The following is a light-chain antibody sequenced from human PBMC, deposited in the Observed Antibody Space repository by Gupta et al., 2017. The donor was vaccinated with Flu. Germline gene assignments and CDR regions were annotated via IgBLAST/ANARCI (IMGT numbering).Light chain of an antibody. CDR2: EVN. CDR1: SSDIGHSKY. CDR3: CSYTSGSTWV. J-gene: IGLJ3*02. V-gene: IGLV2-14*01. Sequence: QYALTQPASVSGSPGQSITISCTGTSSDIGHSKYVSWYQQHTAKATKLMLYEVNNRPSGVAGRFSASKSVSTASLTISVLQAEDEADYYCCSYTSGSTWVFGGGTKLTVV.